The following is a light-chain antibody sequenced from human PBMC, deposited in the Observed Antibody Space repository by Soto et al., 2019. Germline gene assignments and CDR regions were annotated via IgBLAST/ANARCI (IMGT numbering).Light chain of an antibody. J-gene: IGKJ1*01. CDR3: QHYVTSLTT. CDR2: GAS. CDR1: QSVTSNY. Sequence: EIVSTQSPGTLSLSPGERATLSCWASQSVTSNYLAWYQQKPGQAPRLLIFGASIRVKGIPDRFIGSGSGTDFTLTISRLEPEDFAVYYCQHYVTSLTTFGQGTKVDI. V-gene: IGKV3-20*01.